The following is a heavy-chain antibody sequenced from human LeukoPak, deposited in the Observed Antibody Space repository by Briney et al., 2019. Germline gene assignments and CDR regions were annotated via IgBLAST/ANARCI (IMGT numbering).Heavy chain of an antibody. D-gene: IGHD2-15*01. CDR3: ARAGVAANYYYYYYMDV. V-gene: IGHV4-59*01. J-gene: IGHJ6*03. CDR1: GGSISSYY. CDR2: IYYSGST. Sequence: SETLSLTCTVSGGSISSYYWSWIRQPPGKGLEWIGYIYYSGSTNYNPSLKSRVTISVDTSKNQFSLKLSSVAAADTAVYYCARAGVAANYYYYYYMDVWGKGTTVTVSS.